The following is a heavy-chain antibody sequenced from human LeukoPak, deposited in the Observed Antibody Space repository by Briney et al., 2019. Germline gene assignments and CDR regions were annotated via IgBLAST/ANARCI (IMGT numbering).Heavy chain of an antibody. Sequence: GGSLRLSCAASGFTFTTYAMSWVRQAPGKGLEWVSTVANSGVDTYYADSVRGRFTISRDNSRNTVYLQINSLRAEDTAVYYCAKSHSVAQRGYFDYWGQGTLVTVSS. CDR3: AKSHSVAQRGYFDY. J-gene: IGHJ4*02. CDR2: VANSGVDT. CDR1: GFTFTTYA. D-gene: IGHD4-23*01. V-gene: IGHV3-23*01.